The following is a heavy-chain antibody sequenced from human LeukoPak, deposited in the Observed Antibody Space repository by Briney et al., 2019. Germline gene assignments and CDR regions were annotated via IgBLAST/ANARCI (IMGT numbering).Heavy chain of an antibody. J-gene: IGHJ4*02. CDR2: IYSGGST. CDR1: GFIVSSDY. Sequence: GGSLRLSCAVSGFIVSSDYMSWVRQAPGKGLEWVSTIYSGGSTYYADSVKGRFTISRDNSKNTLYLQMNSLRAEDTAVYYCAKDGDENYYDSSGYYPYWGQGTLVTVSS. V-gene: IGHV3-53*01. D-gene: IGHD3-22*01. CDR3: AKDGDENYYDSSGYYPY.